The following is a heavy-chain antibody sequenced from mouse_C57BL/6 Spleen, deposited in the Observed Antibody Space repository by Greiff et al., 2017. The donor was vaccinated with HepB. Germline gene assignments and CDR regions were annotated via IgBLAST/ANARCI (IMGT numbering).Heavy chain of an antibody. D-gene: IGHD1-1*02. CDR2: ISGGGGNT. CDR3: ARHGSLWSGFDY. CDR1: GFTFSSYT. J-gene: IGHJ2*01. Sequence: DVHLVESGGGLVKPGGSLKLSCAASGFTFSSYTMSWVRQTPEKRLEWVATISGGGGNTYYPDSVKGRFTISRDNAKNTLYLQMSSLRSEDTALYYCARHGSLWSGFDYWGQGTTLTVSS. V-gene: IGHV5-9*01.